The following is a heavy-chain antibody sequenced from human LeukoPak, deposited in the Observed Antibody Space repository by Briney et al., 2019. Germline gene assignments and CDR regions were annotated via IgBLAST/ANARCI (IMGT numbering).Heavy chain of an antibody. CDR3: ARDWAEAPNRDWSYWSFDL. Sequence: PSETLSLTCTVSGGSISSYYWSWIRQPPGEGLEWIGFISYSGNTNYNPSLTSRVTISVDTSRNQFSLRLSSVTAADTALYYCARDWAEAPNRDWSYWSFDLWGRGNLVTVSS. V-gene: IGHV4-59*01. CDR2: ISYSGNT. D-gene: IGHD3/OR15-3a*01. J-gene: IGHJ2*01. CDR1: GGSISSYY.